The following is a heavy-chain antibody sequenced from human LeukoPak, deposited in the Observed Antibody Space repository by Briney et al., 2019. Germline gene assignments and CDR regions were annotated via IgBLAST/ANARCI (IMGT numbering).Heavy chain of an antibody. CDR2: MYHSGST. J-gene: IGHJ5*02. D-gene: IGHD6-19*01. CDR1: DYFINSGYY. V-gene: IGHV4-38-2*02. Sequence: SETLSLTCTVSDYFINSGYYWGWIRQPPGKGLEWIGSMYHSGSTYYNPSLKSRVTISIDTSKNQFSLNLSSVTAADTAVYYCARGSSGWSPWFDPWGQGTLVTVSS. CDR3: ARGSSGWSPWFDP.